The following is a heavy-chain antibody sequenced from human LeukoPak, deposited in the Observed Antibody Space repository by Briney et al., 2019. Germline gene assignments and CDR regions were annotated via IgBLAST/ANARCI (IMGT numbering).Heavy chain of an antibody. J-gene: IGHJ4*02. CDR2: INQDGSEE. V-gene: IGHV3-7*01. CDR1: GFTFSNYW. Sequence: GGSLRLSCAASGFTFSNYWMTWVRQAPGKGLEWVAHINQDGSEEHYMDSAKARFTISRDNAKNSLSLQMNSLRAEDTAAYNCVRDGGVSGYDLLDYWGQGTLVTVSS. D-gene: IGHD5-12*01. CDR3: VRDGGVSGYDLLDY.